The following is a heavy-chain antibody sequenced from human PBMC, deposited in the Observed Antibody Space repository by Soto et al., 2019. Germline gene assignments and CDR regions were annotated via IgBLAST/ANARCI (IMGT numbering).Heavy chain of an antibody. J-gene: IGHJ3*02. CDR2: ISTSSNYI. V-gene: IGHV3-21*01. CDR1: GFTFSSYS. CDR3: ARDTGYSSGQVPESFDI. Sequence: EVQLVESGGGLAKPGGSLGLSCAASGFTFSSYSMTWVRQAPGKGLEWVSCISTSSNYIFYGDSVKGRFTISRDNAKKSLYLQMNSLRAEDTAVYYCARDTGYSSGQVPESFDIWGQGTMVTVSS. D-gene: IGHD6-19*01.